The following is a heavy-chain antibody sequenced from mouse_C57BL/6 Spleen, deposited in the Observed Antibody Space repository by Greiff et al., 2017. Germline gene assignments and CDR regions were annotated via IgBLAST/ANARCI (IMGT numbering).Heavy chain of an antibody. D-gene: IGHD1-1*01. V-gene: IGHV1-72*01. Sequence: VKLQESGAELVKPGASVKLSCKASGYTFTSYWMHWVKQRPGRGLEWIGRIDPNSGGTKYNEKFKSKATLTVDKPSSTAYMQLSSLTSEDSAVYYCVRGGSSYYYYAMDYWGQGTSVTVSS. CDR2: IDPNSGGT. CDR1: GYTFTSYW. J-gene: IGHJ4*01. CDR3: VRGGSSYYYYAMDY.